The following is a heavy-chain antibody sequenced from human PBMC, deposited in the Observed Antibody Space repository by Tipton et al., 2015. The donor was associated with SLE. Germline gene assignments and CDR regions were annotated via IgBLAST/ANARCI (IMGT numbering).Heavy chain of an antibody. CDR1: GFTFSSYG. Sequence: SLRLSCAASGFTFSSYGMHWVRQAPGKGLEWVAFIRYDGSNKYYEDSVKGRFTISRDNSKKTLYLQMNSLRAEDTAVYYCTRDQTTMIVVVTDYWGQGTLVTVSS. J-gene: IGHJ4*02. D-gene: IGHD3-22*01. CDR2: IRYDGSNK. CDR3: TRDQTTMIVVVTDY. V-gene: IGHV3-30*02.